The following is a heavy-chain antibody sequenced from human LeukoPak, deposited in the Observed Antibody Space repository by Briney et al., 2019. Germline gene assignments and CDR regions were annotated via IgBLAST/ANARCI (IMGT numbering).Heavy chain of an antibody. V-gene: IGHV1-69*13. J-gene: IGHJ4*02. Sequence: ASVKVSCKPSGGTFGSYAISWVRQAPGQGLEWMGGIIPIFGTANYAQKFQGRVTITADESTSTAYMELRSLRSEDTAVYYCARDRYYDSSGYNQFDYWGQGTLVTVSS. CDR3: ARDRYYDSSGYNQFDY. CDR1: GGTFGSYA. D-gene: IGHD3-22*01. CDR2: IIPIFGTA.